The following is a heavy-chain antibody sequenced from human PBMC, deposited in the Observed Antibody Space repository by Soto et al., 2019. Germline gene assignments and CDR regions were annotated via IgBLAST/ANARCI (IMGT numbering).Heavy chain of an antibody. V-gene: IGHV1-3*01. CDR1: GYTFTSYA. CDR2: INAGNGNT. Sequence: ASVKVSGNASGYTFTSYAMHWVRQAPGQRLEWMGWINAGNGNTKYSQKFQGRVTITRDTSASTAYMELSSLRSEDTAVYYCARALGITMVRGVTGGLDVWGQGTTVTVSS. J-gene: IGHJ6*02. D-gene: IGHD3-10*01. CDR3: ARALGITMVRGVTGGLDV.